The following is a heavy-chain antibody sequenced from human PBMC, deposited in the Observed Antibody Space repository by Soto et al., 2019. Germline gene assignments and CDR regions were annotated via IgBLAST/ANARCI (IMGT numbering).Heavy chain of an antibody. D-gene: IGHD5-12*01. V-gene: IGHV1-2*02. CDR2: INPNSGVT. CDR3: ARANSGDDDEFDP. J-gene: IGHJ5*02. CDR1: GYTFTGYY. Sequence: ASVKVSCKASGYTFTGYYMHWVRQAPGQGLEWMGWINPNSGVTNYAQKFQGRVTMTRDTSISSAYMELSRLRSDDTAVYYCARANSGDDDEFDPWGQGTLVTVSS.